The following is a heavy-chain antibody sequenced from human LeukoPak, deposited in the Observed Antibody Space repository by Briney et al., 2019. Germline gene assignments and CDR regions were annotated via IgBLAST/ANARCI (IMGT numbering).Heavy chain of an antibody. CDR3: ARIRGFGADFYYYYMHV. CDR1: GGTLSRYA. J-gene: IGHJ6*03. D-gene: IGHD3-10*01. Sequence: SVKVSCKASGGTLSRYAISWVRQAPGQGLEWMGGIIASFGTVNYAQKFQGRVTISADESSGTAYMDVSSLRSEDTAVYYCARIRGFGADFYYYYMHVWGKGTTVTVSS. V-gene: IGHV1-69*13. CDR2: IIASFGTV.